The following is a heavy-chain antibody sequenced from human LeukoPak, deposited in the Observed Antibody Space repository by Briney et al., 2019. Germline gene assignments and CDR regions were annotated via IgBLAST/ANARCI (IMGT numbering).Heavy chain of an antibody. Sequence: SETLSLTCAVYGGSFSGYYWSWIRQPPGKGLEWIWSINHSGSTNYNPSLKSRVTISVDTSTNQFSLQLITLTAADTAVYYCARVPFITMVRGVIDYWGQGTLVTVSS. V-gene: IGHV4-34*01. CDR3: ARVPFITMVRGVIDY. CDR1: GGSFSGYY. J-gene: IGHJ4*02. D-gene: IGHD3-10*01. CDR2: INHSGST.